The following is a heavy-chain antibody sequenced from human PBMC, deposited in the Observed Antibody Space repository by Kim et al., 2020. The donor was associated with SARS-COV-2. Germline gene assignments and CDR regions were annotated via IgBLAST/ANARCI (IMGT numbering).Heavy chain of an antibody. D-gene: IGHD3-3*01. CDR2: IYYSGST. CDR3: ARLPESARYDFWSGYIRGVDGMDV. Sequence: SETLSLTCTVSGGSISSYYWSWIRQPPGKGLEWIGYIYYSGSTNYNPSLKSRVTISVDTSKNQFSLKLSSVTAADTAVYYCARLPESARYDFWSGYIRGVDGMDVWGQGTTVTVSS. V-gene: IGHV4-59*08. J-gene: IGHJ6*02. CDR1: GGSISSYY.